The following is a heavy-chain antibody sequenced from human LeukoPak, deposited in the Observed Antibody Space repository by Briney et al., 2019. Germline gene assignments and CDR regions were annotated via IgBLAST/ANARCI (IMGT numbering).Heavy chain of an antibody. CDR1: GGSFSGYY. J-gene: IGHJ4*02. Sequence: SETLSLTCAVYGGSFSGYYWSWIRQPPGKGLEWIGEINHSGSTNYNPSLKSRVTISVDTSKSQFSLKLSSVTAADTAVYYCARGGGYSSSWSVYWGQGTLVTVSS. CDR3: ARGGGYSSSWSVY. D-gene: IGHD6-13*01. V-gene: IGHV4-34*01. CDR2: INHSGST.